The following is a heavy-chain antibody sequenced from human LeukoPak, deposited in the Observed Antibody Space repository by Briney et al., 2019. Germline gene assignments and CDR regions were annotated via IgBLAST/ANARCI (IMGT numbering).Heavy chain of an antibody. CDR2: INHSGST. D-gene: IGHD3-3*01. CDR1: GGSFSGYY. CDR3: ARNPPHCDFGYYYCYGMDV. V-gene: IGHV4-34*01. Sequence: SETLSLTCAVYGGSFSGYYWSWIRQPPGKGLEWIGEINHSGSTNYNPSLKSRVTISVDTSKNQFSLKLSSVTAADTAVYYCARNPPHCDFGYYYCYGMDVWGQGTTVTVSS. J-gene: IGHJ6*02.